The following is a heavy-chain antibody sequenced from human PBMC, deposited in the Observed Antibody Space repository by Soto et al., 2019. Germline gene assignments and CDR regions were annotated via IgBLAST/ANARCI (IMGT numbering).Heavy chain of an antibody. CDR1: GYTFTNYG. CDR2: INVYNGKT. Sequence: QVQLVQSGGEVAKPGASVKVSCKASGYTFTNYGINWVRQAPGLGLEWMGWINVYNGKTNYAQKFQARGTMTTDTSTKSVYMELRSLRSDDTAVYYCARGPDPTYFDYWGQGTLVIVSS. V-gene: IGHV1-18*01. J-gene: IGHJ4*02. CDR3: ARGPDPTYFDY.